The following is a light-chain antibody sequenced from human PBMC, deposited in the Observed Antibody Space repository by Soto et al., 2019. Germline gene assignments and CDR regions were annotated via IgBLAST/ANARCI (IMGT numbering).Light chain of an antibody. Sequence: QSVLTQPRSVSGSPGQSVTISCTGTSSDVGGYSYVSWYQQHPGKAPKLMISDVTKRPSGVPDRFSGSKSGNTASLTISGLQADDEADYYCCSYAGDYTFVFGSETKVTVL. CDR3: CSYAGDYTFV. CDR1: SSDVGGYSY. V-gene: IGLV2-11*01. CDR2: DVT. J-gene: IGLJ1*01.